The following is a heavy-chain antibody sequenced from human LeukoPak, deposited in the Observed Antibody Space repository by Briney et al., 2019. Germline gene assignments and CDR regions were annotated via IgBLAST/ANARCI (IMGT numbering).Heavy chain of an antibody. CDR2: ISSSSRYT. CDR1: GFSLRDYS. V-gene: IGHV3-21*01. CDR3: ARGGWELLF. Sequence: GGSLGLSCAASGFSLRDYSMDWVRQAPGKGLEWVSSISSSSRYTFYVDSVKGRFTISRDNAENSLYLQMNSLRVDDTAVYYCARGGWELLFWGQGTLVTVSS. J-gene: IGHJ4*02. D-gene: IGHD1-26*01.